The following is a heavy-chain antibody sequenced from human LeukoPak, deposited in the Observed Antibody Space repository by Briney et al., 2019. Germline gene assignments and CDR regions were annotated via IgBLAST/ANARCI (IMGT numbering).Heavy chain of an antibody. CDR2: MSPNSGNT. CDR1: GYTFTSYD. V-gene: IGHV1-8*03. D-gene: IGHD3-10*01. J-gene: IGHJ4*02. CDR3: ARGLYDNYYGSGSYYTDY. Sequence: GASVKVSCKASGYTFTSYDINWVRQATGQGLEWMGWMSPNSGNTGYAQKFQGRVTITRNTSISTAYMELSSLRSEDTAVYYCARGLYDNYYGSGSYYTDYWGQGTLVTVSS.